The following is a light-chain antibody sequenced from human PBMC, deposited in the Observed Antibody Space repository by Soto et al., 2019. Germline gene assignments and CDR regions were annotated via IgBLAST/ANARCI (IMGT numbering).Light chain of an antibody. CDR2: ETS. CDR1: QSISSSY. V-gene: IGKV3-20*01. J-gene: IGKJ4*01. Sequence: EIVLTQSPGTLSLSPGERATLSCRASQSISSSYLAWYQQKPGQAPRLLIYETSSRATGIPDRFSGSGSGTDFTLTVSRLEPEVFAVYYCQQYGTSPPLTFGGGTRVEIK. CDR3: QQYGTSPPLT.